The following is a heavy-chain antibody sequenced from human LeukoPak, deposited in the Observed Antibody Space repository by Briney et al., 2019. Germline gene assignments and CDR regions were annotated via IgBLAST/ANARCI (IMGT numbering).Heavy chain of an antibody. CDR3: ARDGGMIALNWFDP. CDR1: GFTFSNYW. Sequence: GGSLRLSCAASGFTFSNYWMSWVRQAPGKGLEWVANIKQDGSEKYYVDSVKGRFTISRDNAKNSLYLQMNSLRAEDTAVYYCARDGGMIALNWFDPWGQGTLVTVSS. V-gene: IGHV3-7*01. CDR2: IKQDGSEK. J-gene: IGHJ5*02. D-gene: IGHD3-22*01.